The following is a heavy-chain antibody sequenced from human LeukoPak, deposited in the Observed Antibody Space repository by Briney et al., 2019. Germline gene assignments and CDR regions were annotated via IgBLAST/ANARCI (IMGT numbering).Heavy chain of an antibody. CDR2: ISGSGDRT. CDR1: GFTFSSYF. J-gene: IGHJ5*02. D-gene: IGHD3-10*01. V-gene: IGHV3-23*01. CDR3: ANSRGHGSGNL. Sequence: GGSLRLSCAASGFTFSSYFMSWVRQAPGKGLEWVSGISGSGDRTYYADAVKGRFTISRDNSKNTVYLQMDSLRAEDTAVYYCANSRGHGSGNLWGQGTLVTVSS.